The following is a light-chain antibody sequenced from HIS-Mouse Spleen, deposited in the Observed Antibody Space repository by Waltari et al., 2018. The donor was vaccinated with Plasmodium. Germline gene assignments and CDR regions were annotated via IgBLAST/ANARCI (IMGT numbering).Light chain of an antibody. CDR1: QSVSSY. V-gene: IGKV3-11*01. Sequence: EIVLTQSPATLSLSPGERATFSCRSSQSVSSYLAWYQQKPCQAPRLRIYEASNRATGIPARCSGSGSWTYFTLTISSLEPEDFAVSYCQQRSNWPITFGQGTRLEIK. CDR3: QQRSNWPIT. CDR2: EAS. J-gene: IGKJ5*01.